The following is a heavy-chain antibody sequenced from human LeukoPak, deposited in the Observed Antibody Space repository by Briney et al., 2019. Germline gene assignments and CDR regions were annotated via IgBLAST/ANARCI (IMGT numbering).Heavy chain of an antibody. CDR1: GGSISNTNW. Sequence: TSVTLSLTRGVSGGSISNTNWWTRVRQPPGKGLEWIGEINLQGSTNYNPSLKSRVAISVDKSENHISLKLTSVTAADTAVYYCAREGGPYRPLDYSGQGTLVTVAS. J-gene: IGHJ4*02. CDR3: AREGGPYRPLDY. CDR2: INLQGST. V-gene: IGHV4-4*02.